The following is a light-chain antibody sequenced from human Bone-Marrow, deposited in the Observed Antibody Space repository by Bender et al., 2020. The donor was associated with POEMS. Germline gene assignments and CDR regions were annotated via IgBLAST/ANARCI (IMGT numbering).Light chain of an antibody. CDR3: QVWDSSCDLYV. CDR2: QDS. V-gene: IGLV3-21*02. Sequence: SYDLTQPPSVSVAPGQTAGITCVGNNIGTRSVNWYQQKPGQAPVLVVYQDSDRPSGIPERFSGSNSGNTATLTISSVEAGDEADYFCQVWDSSCDLYVFATGTKVSVL. J-gene: IGLJ1*01. CDR1: NIGTRS.